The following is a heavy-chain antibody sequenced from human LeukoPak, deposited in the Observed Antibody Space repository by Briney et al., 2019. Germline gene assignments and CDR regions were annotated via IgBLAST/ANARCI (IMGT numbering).Heavy chain of an antibody. CDR1: GFTVSSNY. J-gene: IGHJ4*02. Sequence: PGGTLRLSCAASGFTVSSNYMSWVRQAPGKGLEWVSVIYSGGSTYYADSVKGRFTISRDNAKNSLYLQMNSLRAEDTAVYYCARDRAVAGDFDYWGQGTLVTVSS. CDR2: IYSGGST. V-gene: IGHV3-53*01. D-gene: IGHD7-27*01. CDR3: ARDRAVAGDFDY.